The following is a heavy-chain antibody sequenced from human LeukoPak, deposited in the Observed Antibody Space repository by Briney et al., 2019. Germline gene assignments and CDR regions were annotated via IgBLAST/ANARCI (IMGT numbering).Heavy chain of an antibody. V-gene: IGHV5-51*01. Sequence: GESLKISCKGSGYSFTSYWIGWVRQMPGKGLEWMGIIYPGDSDTRYSPSFQGQVTISADKSISTAYLQWSSLKASDTAMYYCARLPVGYYYDSSGYSFDYWGQGTLVTVSS. CDR2: IYPGDSDT. J-gene: IGHJ4*02. CDR3: ARLPVGYYYDSSGYSFDY. D-gene: IGHD3-22*01. CDR1: GYSFTSYW.